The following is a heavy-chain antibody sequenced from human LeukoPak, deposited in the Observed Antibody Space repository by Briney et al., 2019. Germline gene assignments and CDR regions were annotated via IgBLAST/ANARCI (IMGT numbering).Heavy chain of an antibody. J-gene: IGHJ4*02. D-gene: IGHD6-19*01. CDR3: AAVAGTEY. CDR2: VRASGDNT. V-gene: IGHV3-23*01. CDR1: GFSFSSYV. Sequence: PGGSLRLSCAASGFSFSSYVMSWVRQAPGKGLEWVAAVRASGDNTYYADSVKGRFTIARDNSKDTLSLEMNSLRAEDTAIYYCAAVAGTEYWGQGTLVTVSS.